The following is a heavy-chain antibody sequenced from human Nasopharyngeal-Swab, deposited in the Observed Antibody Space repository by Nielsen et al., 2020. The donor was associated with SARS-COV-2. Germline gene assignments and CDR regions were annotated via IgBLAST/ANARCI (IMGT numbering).Heavy chain of an antibody. CDR1: GFTFSSSG. V-gene: IGHV3-30*18. D-gene: IGHD4-17*01. CDR2: ISYDGSNE. Sequence: GESLKISCAASGFTFSSSGMDWVRQAPGKGPEWVAVISYDGSNEYYGDSVKGRFTISRDNSKNTLYLQMNSLRVDDTAVYYCAKDVHGDYGGIDYWGQGMLVTVSS. CDR3: AKDVHGDYGGIDY. J-gene: IGHJ4*02.